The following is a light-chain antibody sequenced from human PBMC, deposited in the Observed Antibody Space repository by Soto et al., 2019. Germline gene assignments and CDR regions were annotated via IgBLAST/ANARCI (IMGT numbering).Light chain of an antibody. CDR1: QNVKSKY. Sequence: TIKCRASQNVKSKYLAWYQQKTGKAPRLLINAASRRATGIPDRFCVSGHETAFDIGLRSLQSGGSALSYCEAPCTAAGRFARGTKVDIK. V-gene: IGKV3-20*01. CDR3: EAPCTAAGR. CDR2: AAS. J-gene: IGKJ1*01.